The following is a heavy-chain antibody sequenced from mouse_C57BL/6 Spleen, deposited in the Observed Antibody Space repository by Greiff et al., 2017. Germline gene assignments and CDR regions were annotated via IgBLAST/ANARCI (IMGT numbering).Heavy chain of an antibody. J-gene: IGHJ4*01. CDR3: ARSYDYYAMDY. Sequence: EVKLMESGGGLVKPGGSLKLSCAASGFTFSDYGMHWVRQAPEKGLEWVAYISSGSSTIYYADTVKGRFTISRDNAKNTLFLQMTSLRSEDTAMYYCARSYDYYAMDYWGQGTSVIVSS. CDR1: GFTFSDYG. V-gene: IGHV5-17*01. D-gene: IGHD1-1*01. CDR2: ISSGSSTI.